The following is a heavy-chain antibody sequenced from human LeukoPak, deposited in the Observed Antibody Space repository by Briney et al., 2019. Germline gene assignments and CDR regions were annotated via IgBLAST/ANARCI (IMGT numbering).Heavy chain of an antibody. Sequence: PGGSLRLSCAASGFTFSSYAMSWVRQAPGKGLEWVSAISGSGGSTYYADSVKGRFTISRDNSKNTLYLQMSSLRAGDTAVYYCAKDHGWELPSQSDYWGQGTLVTVSS. CDR3: AKDHGWELPSQSDY. CDR1: GFTFSSYA. D-gene: IGHD1-26*01. J-gene: IGHJ4*02. CDR2: ISGSGGST. V-gene: IGHV3-23*01.